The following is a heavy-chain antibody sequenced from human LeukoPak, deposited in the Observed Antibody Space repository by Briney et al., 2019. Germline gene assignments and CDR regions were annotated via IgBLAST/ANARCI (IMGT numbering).Heavy chain of an antibody. V-gene: IGHV4-34*01. CDR2: INHRGST. Sequence: SETLSLTCAVYGGSFSGYYWSWIRQPPGKGLEWIGEINHRGSTNYNPSLKSRVTISVDTSKNQFSLKLSSVTAADTAVYYCARHGPPRAGWGRKYYYMDVWGKGTTVTISS. CDR3: ARHGPPRAGWGRKYYYMDV. D-gene: IGHD3-16*01. J-gene: IGHJ6*03. CDR1: GGSFSGYY.